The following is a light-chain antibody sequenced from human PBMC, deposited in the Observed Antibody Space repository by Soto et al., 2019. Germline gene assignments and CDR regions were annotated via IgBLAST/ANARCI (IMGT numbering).Light chain of an antibody. V-gene: IGKV1-5*01. J-gene: IGKJ1*01. CDR1: QTISNW. Sequence: DVPMTQSPSTRSASVGDRVTITSRASQTISNWLAWYPQKPGKAPKLLISDASSLESGVPSRFSGSGSGTEFTLTIRSLKPDEFATDYCQQYNSYSLFGQGTKVDIK. CDR2: DAS. CDR3: QQYNSYSL.